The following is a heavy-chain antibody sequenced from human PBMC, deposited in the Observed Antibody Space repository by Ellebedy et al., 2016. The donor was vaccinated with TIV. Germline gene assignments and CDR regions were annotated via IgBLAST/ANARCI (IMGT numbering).Heavy chain of an antibody. Sequence: ASVKVSCKASGGSFSSYEISWVRQAPGQGLEWMGRIIPAFGTPDFAQKSQGRVTITADESTKTAYMELSSLRSEDTAVYFCASSYGDYVSGFLQRWGQGTPVTVSS. CDR3: ASSYGDYVSGFLQR. V-gene: IGHV1-69*13. CDR2: IIPAFGTP. D-gene: IGHD4-17*01. CDR1: GGSFSSYE. J-gene: IGHJ1*01.